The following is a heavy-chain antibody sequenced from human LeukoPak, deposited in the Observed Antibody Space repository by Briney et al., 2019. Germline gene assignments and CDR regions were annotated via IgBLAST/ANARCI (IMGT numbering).Heavy chain of an antibody. CDR3: ARDVYHTGDGY. D-gene: IGHD2-8*02. V-gene: IGHV1-2*02. J-gene: IGHJ4*02. CDR2: INPNSGGT. Sequence: VASVKVSCKASGYTFTGYYIHWVRQAPGQGLEWMGWINPNSGGTNYAQKFQGRVTMTRDTSISTAYMELSRLRPDDTAVYYCARDVYHTGDGYWGQGTLVTVSS. CDR1: GYTFTGYY.